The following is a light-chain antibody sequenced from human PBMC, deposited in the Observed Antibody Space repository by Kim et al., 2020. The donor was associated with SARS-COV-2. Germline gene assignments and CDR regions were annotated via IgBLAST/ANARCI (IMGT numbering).Light chain of an antibody. Sequence: GHSITISCTGTSSDIGAYNYVSWYQQNPGKAPKLMIYDVTTRPSGVSVRFSGSKSGNTASLTISGLQVEDEADYYCSSFTGTGTFAFGTGTKVTVL. CDR1: SSDIGAYNY. CDR2: DVT. CDR3: SSFTGTGTFA. V-gene: IGLV2-14*04. J-gene: IGLJ1*01.